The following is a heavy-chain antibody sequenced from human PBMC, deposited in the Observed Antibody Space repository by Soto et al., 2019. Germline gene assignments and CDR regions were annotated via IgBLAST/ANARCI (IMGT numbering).Heavy chain of an antibody. Sequence: GGSLRLSCSASGFTFNSYAMHWVRQAPGKGLEFVSAISSYGADRYYADSVKGRFAISRDNSKNTLYLQMSSLRAEDTALYYCLKEGYMPSDWYGQFDYWRQGALVTVSS. CDR1: GFTFNSYA. CDR3: LKEGYMPSDWYGQFDY. J-gene: IGHJ4*02. CDR2: ISSYGADR. V-gene: IGHV3-64D*06. D-gene: IGHD6-19*01.